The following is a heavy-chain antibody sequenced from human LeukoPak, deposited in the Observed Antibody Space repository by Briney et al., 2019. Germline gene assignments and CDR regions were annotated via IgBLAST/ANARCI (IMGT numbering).Heavy chain of an antibody. D-gene: IGHD3-10*01. CDR1: GGSISSDNYF. Sequence: PSETLSLTCTVSGGSISSDNYFWSWIRQPAGKGLEWIGRIYTSGNTNYNPSLKSRVTISVDTSKNQFSLKLSSVTAADTAVYYCAREGVIYYYGSGTYEGFDPWGQGTLATVST. J-gene: IGHJ5*02. V-gene: IGHV4-61*02. CDR2: IYTSGNT. CDR3: AREGVIYYYGSGTYEGFDP.